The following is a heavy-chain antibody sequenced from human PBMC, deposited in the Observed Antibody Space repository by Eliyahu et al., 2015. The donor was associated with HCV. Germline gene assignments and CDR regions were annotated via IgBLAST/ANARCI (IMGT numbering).Heavy chain of an antibody. CDR3: AKDLSGSLTLEYY. CDR2: ISGSGGST. CDR1: GFTFSSYA. J-gene: IGHJ4*02. V-gene: IGHV3-23*01. D-gene: IGHD1-26*01. Sequence: EVQLLESGGGLVQPGGSLRLSCAASGFTFSSYAMXWVRQAPGKGLEGVSAISGSGGSTYYADSVKGRFTISRDNSKNTLYLQMNSLRAEDTAVYYCAKDLSGSLTLEYYWGQGTLVTVSS.